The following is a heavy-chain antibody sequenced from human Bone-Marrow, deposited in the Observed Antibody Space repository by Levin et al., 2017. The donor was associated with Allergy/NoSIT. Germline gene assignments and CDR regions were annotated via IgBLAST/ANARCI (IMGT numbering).Heavy chain of an antibody. J-gene: IGHJ6*02. D-gene: IGHD4-11*01. CDR1: GGSISTFY. Sequence: PSETLSLTCTVSGGSISTFYWSWIRQTPGKGLEWIGEIYYSGSTNYNPSLKSRVTISVDTSKKQFSLKLFSVTAADTAVYYCARTADYSNNGRYYYYGMDVWGQGTTVTVSS. CDR2: IYYSGST. CDR3: ARTADYSNNGRYYYYGMDV. V-gene: IGHV4-59*01.